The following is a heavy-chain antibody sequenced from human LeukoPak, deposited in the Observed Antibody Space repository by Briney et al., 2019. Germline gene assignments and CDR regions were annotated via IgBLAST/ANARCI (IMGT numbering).Heavy chain of an antibody. CDR3: ARDRPQQWLVRGQRGYYYYMDV. CDR1: GFTFSYYG. V-gene: IGHV3-30*02. J-gene: IGHJ6*03. CDR2: IRFDGNEK. Sequence: GGSLRLSCAASGFTFSYYGMHWVRQAPGKGLEWVAFIRFDGNEKYYAESVRGRFTISKDTSRNTLYLQMNSLRAEDTAVYYCARDRPQQWLVRGQRGYYYYMDVWGKGTTVTISS. D-gene: IGHD6-19*01.